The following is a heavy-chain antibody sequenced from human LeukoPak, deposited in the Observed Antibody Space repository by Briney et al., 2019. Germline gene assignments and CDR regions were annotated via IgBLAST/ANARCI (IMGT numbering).Heavy chain of an antibody. Sequence: GGSLRPSCAASGFTFSTYWMHWVRQAPGKGLVWVSRINTDGSTTTYADSVKGRFTISRDNAKNTLYLQMNSLRAEDTAVYFCARGAPADYWGQGTLVTVSS. J-gene: IGHJ4*02. D-gene: IGHD2-2*01. V-gene: IGHV3-74*01. CDR1: GFTFSTYW. CDR3: ARGAPADY. CDR2: INTDGSTT.